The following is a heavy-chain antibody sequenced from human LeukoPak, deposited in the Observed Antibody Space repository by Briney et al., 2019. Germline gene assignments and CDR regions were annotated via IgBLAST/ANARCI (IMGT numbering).Heavy chain of an antibody. J-gene: IGHJ6*03. CDR1: GFTFGDYA. V-gene: IGHV3-49*04. Sequence: GGSLRLSCTASGFTFGDYAMSWVRQAPGKGLEWVGFIRSKAYGGTTEYAASVKGRFTISRDESKSIAYLQMNSLKTEDTAVYYCTRDPLTTVTGYYYYYYYMDVWGKGTTVTISS. D-gene: IGHD4-17*01. CDR2: IRSKAYGGTT. CDR3: TRDPLTTVTGYYYYYYYMDV.